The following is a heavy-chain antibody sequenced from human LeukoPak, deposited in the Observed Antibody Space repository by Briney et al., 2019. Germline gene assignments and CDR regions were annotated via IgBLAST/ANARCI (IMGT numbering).Heavy chain of an antibody. CDR2: INHSGST. CDR1: GGSFSVYY. J-gene: IGHJ4*02. V-gene: IGHV4-34*01. CDR3: ARTTVTRIDY. D-gene: IGHD4-17*01. Sequence: SETLSLTCAVYGGSFSVYYWSWIRQPPGKGLEWIGEINHSGSTNYNPSLKSRVTISVDTSKNQFSLKLSSVTAADTAVYYCARTTVTRIDYWGQGTLVTVPS.